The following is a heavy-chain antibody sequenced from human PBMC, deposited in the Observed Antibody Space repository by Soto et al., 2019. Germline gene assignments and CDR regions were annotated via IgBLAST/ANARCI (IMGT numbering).Heavy chain of an antibody. Sequence: QVQLVQSGAEVKKPGASAKVSCKASGYTFSNYGINWMRQVPGQGLEWMGWISAYNGTTNYAHKFQGRVTMTTDASTNTAHMELRSLRSDDTAVYYCARASGGGVGTTSYWGQGTLVTVSS. D-gene: IGHD1-26*01. V-gene: IGHV1-18*01. CDR2: ISAYNGTT. J-gene: IGHJ4*02. CDR1: GYTFSNYG. CDR3: ARASGGGVGTTSY.